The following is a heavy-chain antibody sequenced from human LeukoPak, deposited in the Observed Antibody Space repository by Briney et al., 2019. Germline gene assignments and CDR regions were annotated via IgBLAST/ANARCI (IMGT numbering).Heavy chain of an antibody. J-gene: IGHJ6*03. CDR3: ARDRVAATAYMDV. Sequence: QSGGSLRLSCAASGFTFSSYSMNWVRQAPGKGLEWVSYISSSSSTIYYADSVKGRFTISRDNAKNSLYLQMNSLRAEDTAVYYCARDRVAATAYMDVWGKGTTVTVSS. D-gene: IGHD6-13*01. CDR2: ISSSSSTI. CDR1: GFTFSSYS. V-gene: IGHV3-48*01.